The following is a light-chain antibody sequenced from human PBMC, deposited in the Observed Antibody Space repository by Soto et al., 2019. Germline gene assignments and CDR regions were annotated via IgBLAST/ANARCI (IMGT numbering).Light chain of an antibody. V-gene: IGKV3-20*01. Sequence: EIVLTQSPGTLSLFPGEGVTLSCRASQSVSSSYLAWYQQKPGQAPRLLIYGASSRATGIPDRFSGSGSGTDFTLTISRLEPEDFAVYSCQQYGSSPYTFGQGTKLEIK. J-gene: IGKJ2*01. CDR3: QQYGSSPYT. CDR1: QSVSSSY. CDR2: GAS.